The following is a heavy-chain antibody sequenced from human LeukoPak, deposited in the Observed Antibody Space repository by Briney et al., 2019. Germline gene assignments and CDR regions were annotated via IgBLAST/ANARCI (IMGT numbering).Heavy chain of an antibody. J-gene: IGHJ4*02. CDR2: ISGSRSTI. Sequence: GGSLRLSCAASGFTFSNYSMNWVRQAPGKGLEWVSYISGSRSTIHYADSVKGRFTISRDNAKKSLYLQMNSLRAEDTAVYYCARDQRCYYDSSGHFDYWGQGALVTVSS. V-gene: IGHV3-48*01. CDR1: GFTFSNYS. CDR3: ARDQRCYYDSSGHFDY. D-gene: IGHD3-22*01.